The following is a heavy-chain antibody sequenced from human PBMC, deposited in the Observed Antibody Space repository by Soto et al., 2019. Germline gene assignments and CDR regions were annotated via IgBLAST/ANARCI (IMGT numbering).Heavy chain of an antibody. D-gene: IGHD1-26*01. J-gene: IGHJ6*02. V-gene: IGHV1-46*01. CDR3: AVVGATVGYYYGMDV. Sequence: AASVKVSCKASGYTFTSYYMHWVRQAPRQGLEWMGIINPSGGSTSYAQKFQGRVTMTRDTSTNTVYMELSSLRSEDTAVYYCAVVGATVGYYYGMDVWGQGTTVTVSS. CDR2: INPSGGST. CDR1: GYTFTSYY.